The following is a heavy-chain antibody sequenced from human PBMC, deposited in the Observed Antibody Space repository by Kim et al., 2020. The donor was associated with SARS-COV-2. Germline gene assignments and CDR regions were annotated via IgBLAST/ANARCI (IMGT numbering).Heavy chain of an antibody. CDR1: GGTFSSYA. J-gene: IGHJ5*02. Sequence: SVKVSCKASGGTFSSYAISWVRQAPGQGLEWMGGIIPIFGTANYAQKFQGRVTITADESTSTAYMELSSLRSEDTAVYYCARIMPAFYYYDSSGYLGWFDPWGQGTLVTVSS. D-gene: IGHD3-22*01. CDR3: ARIMPAFYYYDSSGYLGWFDP. CDR2: IIPIFGTA. V-gene: IGHV1-69*13.